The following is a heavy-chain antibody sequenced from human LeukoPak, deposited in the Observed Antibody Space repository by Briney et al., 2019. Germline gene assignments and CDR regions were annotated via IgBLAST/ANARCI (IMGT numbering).Heavy chain of an antibody. V-gene: IGHV4-38-2*02. D-gene: IGHD1-20*01. Sequence: SETLSLTCSVSGYSISSGYYWGWIRPPPGKGLEWIGTIYYSGSTYYNPSLKSRVTISVDTSKNQFSLKLTSVTAADTAVYYCARERGDNWNVGPWGQGTLVTVSS. CDR3: ARERGDNWNVGP. CDR2: IYYSGST. CDR1: GYSISSGYY. J-gene: IGHJ5*02.